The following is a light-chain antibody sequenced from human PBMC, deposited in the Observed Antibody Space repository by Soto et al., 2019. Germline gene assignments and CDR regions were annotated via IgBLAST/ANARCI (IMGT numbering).Light chain of an antibody. CDR1: QNIKTY. Sequence: DIQMTQSPSSLSASVGDSVTITCRASQNIKTYLNWYQQKPGKAPNLLICAASSLHSGVPSRFSGSGSGTDFTLTISSLQPEDFATYYCQQSFSSPPWTFGQGTKVEIK. V-gene: IGKV1-39*01. CDR3: QQSFSSPPWT. J-gene: IGKJ1*01. CDR2: AAS.